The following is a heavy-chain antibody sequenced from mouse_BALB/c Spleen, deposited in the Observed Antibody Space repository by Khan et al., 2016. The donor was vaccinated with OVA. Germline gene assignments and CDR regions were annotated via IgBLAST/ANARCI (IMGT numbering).Heavy chain of an antibody. CDR2: IDPFSGGI. CDR3: TRHGYVAWFTY. Sequence: EVQLQQSGPELMKPGASVKISCKASGYSFTSYYIHWIMQSHGKSLEWIGYIDPFSGGITYNQKFKGKATLTVDKSSSTAYIYFSNLTSEDSAVYYCTRHGYVAWFTYWGQGTLVTGSA. D-gene: IGHD2-2*01. J-gene: IGHJ3*01. V-gene: IGHV1S135*01. CDR1: GYSFTSYY.